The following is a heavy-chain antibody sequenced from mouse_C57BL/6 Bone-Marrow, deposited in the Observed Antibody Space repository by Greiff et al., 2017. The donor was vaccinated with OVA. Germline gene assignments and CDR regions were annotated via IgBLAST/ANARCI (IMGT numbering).Heavy chain of an antibody. Sequence: EVQLQQSGPELVKPGASVKISCKASGYTFTDYYMNWVKQSHGKSLEWIGDINPNNGGTSYNQKFKGKATLTVDKSSSTAYMELRSLTSEDSAVYYCASRPAYYSNYAYFDVWGTGTTVTVSS. CDR3: ASRPAYYSNYAYFDV. CDR2: INPNNGGT. CDR1: GYTFTDYY. J-gene: IGHJ1*03. V-gene: IGHV1-26*01. D-gene: IGHD2-5*01.